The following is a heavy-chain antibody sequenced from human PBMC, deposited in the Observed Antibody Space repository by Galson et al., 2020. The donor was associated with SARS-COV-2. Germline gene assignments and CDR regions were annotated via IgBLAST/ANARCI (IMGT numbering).Heavy chain of an antibody. J-gene: IGHJ3*02. V-gene: IGHV3-53*04. CDR1: GFTVSSNY. Sequence: GESLKISCAASGFTVSSNYMSWVRQAPGKGLEWVSVIYSGGSTYYADSVKGRFTISRHNSKNTLYLQMNSLRAEDTAVYYCARSKVGTAVAGTRGAFDIWGQGTMVTVSS. CDR2: IYSGGST. D-gene: IGHD6-19*01. CDR3: ARSKVGTAVAGTRGAFDI.